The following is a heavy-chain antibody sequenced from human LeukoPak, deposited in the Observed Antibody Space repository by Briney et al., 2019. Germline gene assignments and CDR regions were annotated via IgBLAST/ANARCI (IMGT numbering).Heavy chain of an antibody. CDR3: ARVYSSGWYKGYYFDY. V-gene: IGHV4-38-2*02. CDR2: IYHSGST. CDR1: GYSISSGYY. J-gene: IGHJ4*02. Sequence: PSETLSLTCIVSGYSISSGYYWGWIRQPPGKGLEWIGSIYHSGSTYYNPSLKSRVTISVDTSKNQFSLKLSSVTAADTAVYYCARVYSSGWYKGYYFDYWGQGTLVTVSS. D-gene: IGHD6-19*01.